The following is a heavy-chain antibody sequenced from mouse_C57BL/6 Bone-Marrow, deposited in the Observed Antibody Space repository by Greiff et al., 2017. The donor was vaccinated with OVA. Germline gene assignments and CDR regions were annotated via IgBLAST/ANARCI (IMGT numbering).Heavy chain of an antibody. V-gene: IGHV1-55*01. CDR2: IYPGSGST. D-gene: IGHD1-1*01. J-gene: IGHJ1*03. CDR3: ARRDYGSSWYFDV. CDR1: GYTFTSYW. Sequence: QVQLQQPGAELVKPGASVKMSCKASGYTFTSYWITWVKQRPGQGLEWIGDIYPGSGSTKYNEKFKSKATLTVDTSSSTAYMQLSSLTSEDSAVYYCARRDYGSSWYFDVWGTGTTVTVSS.